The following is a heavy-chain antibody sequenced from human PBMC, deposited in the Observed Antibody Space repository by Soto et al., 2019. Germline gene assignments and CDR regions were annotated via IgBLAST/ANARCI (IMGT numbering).Heavy chain of an antibody. V-gene: IGHV1-46*01. CDR1: GYTFTSYY. CDR3: AREEYYYDSSGYSYYYYGMDV. Sequence: ASVKVSCKASGYTFTSYYMHWVRQAPGQELEWMGIINPSGGSTSYAQKFQGRVTMTRDTSTSTVYMELSSLRSEDTAVYYCAREEYYYDSSGYSYYYYGMDVWGQGTTVTVSS. CDR2: INPSGGST. J-gene: IGHJ6*02. D-gene: IGHD3-22*01.